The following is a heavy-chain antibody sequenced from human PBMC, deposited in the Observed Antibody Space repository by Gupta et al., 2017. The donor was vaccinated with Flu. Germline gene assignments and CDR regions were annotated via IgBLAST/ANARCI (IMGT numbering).Heavy chain of an antibody. Sequence: QVQLQESGPGLVKPSETLSLTCTVSGGSISSYYWSWIRQPPGKGLEWIGYIYYSGSTNYNPSLKSRVTISVDTSKNQFSLKLSSVTAADTAVYYCARERSGPIDYWGQGTLVTVSS. J-gene: IGHJ4*02. V-gene: IGHV4-59*01. D-gene: IGHD1/OR15-1a*01. CDR2: IYYSGST. CDR1: GGSISSYY. CDR3: ARERSGPIDY.